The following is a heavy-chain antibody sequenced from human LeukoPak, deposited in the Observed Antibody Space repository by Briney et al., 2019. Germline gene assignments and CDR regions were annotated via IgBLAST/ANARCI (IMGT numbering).Heavy chain of an antibody. Sequence: GGSLRLSCAASGFTFSSYWMSWVRQAPGKGLEWVANIKQDGSEKYYVDSVKGRFTISRDNAKNSLYLQMNSLRAEDTAVYYCARDRCDSSGYYEVFDYWGQGTLVTVSS. D-gene: IGHD3-22*01. CDR2: IKQDGSEK. CDR3: ARDRCDSSGYYEVFDY. CDR1: GFTFSSYW. J-gene: IGHJ4*02. V-gene: IGHV3-7*01.